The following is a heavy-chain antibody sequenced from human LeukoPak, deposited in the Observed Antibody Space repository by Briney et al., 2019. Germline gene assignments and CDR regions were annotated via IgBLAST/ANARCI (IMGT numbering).Heavy chain of an antibody. CDR2: ISGSGGST. Sequence: EGSLRLSCAASGFTFSSYAMSWVRQAPGKGLEWVSAISGSGGSTYYADSVKGRFTISRDNSKNTLYLQMNSLRAEDTAVYYCAKDSQLVFGYFDYWGQGTLVTVSS. CDR1: GFTFSSYA. CDR3: AKDSQLVFGYFDY. V-gene: IGHV3-23*01. D-gene: IGHD6-13*01. J-gene: IGHJ4*02.